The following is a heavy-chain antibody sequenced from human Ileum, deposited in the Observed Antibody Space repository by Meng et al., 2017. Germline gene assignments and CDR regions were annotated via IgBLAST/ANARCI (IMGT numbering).Heavy chain of an antibody. J-gene: IGHJ5*02. Sequence: GESLKISCAASGFTFSSYSMNWVRQAPGKGLEWVSSISSSSSYIYYADSVKGRFTISRDNAKNSLYLQMNSLRAEDTAVYYCAVVRGVIGHWFDPWGQGTLVTVSS. D-gene: IGHD3-10*01. CDR3: AVVRGVIGHWFDP. CDR2: ISSSSSYI. V-gene: IGHV3-21*01. CDR1: GFTFSSYS.